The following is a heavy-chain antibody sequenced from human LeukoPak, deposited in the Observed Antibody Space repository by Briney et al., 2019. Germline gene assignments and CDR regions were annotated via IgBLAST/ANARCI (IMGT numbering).Heavy chain of an antibody. Sequence: ASVKVSCKASGYTFTGYYIHWVRQAPGQGLEWMGWINPNSGGTNYAQKFQGRVNMTRDTSISTAYMELSRLRADDTAVYYCARGSFSADAPLVLDYFHHWGQGTLVTDSS. CDR1: GYTFTGYY. CDR3: ARGSFSADAPLVLDYFHH. V-gene: IGHV1-2*02. D-gene: IGHD5-18*01. CDR2: INPNSGGT. J-gene: IGHJ1*01.